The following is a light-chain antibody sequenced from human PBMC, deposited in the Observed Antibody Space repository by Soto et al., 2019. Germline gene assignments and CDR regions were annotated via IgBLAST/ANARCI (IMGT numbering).Light chain of an antibody. Sequence: QSALTQPPSASGSAGQSVIISCTGTSSDIGAYKYVSWYQQHPGKAPKLVIYEVDKRPSGVPARFSGSKSGNTASLTVSGLQAEDEADYYCSSYGGSNNFVVFGGGTQLTVL. CDR2: EVD. V-gene: IGLV2-8*01. CDR3: SSYGGSNNFVV. J-gene: IGLJ2*01. CDR1: SSDIGAYKY.